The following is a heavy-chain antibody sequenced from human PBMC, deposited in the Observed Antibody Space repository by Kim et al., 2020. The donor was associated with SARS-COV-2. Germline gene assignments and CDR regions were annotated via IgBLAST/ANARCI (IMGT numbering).Heavy chain of an antibody. CDR2: VSYDGRA. J-gene: IGHJ4*02. CDR1: GASISSNLFH. Sequence: SETLSLTCTVSGASISSNLFHWGWIRQSPGRGLEWIGAVSYDGRAFHNPSLKTRVTITLDAPVDQFSLQLTSVTAADTAVYFCAATLQLDPVDYWGQG. D-gene: IGHD1-1*01. CDR3: AATLQLDPVDY. V-gene: IGHV4-39*01.